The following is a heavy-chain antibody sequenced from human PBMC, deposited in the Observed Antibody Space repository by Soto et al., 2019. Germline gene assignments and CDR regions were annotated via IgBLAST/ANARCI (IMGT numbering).Heavy chain of an antibody. J-gene: IGHJ4*02. CDR2: MYCSGSS. V-gene: IGHV4-39*01. D-gene: IGHD4-17*01. Sequence: PSETLSLTCTVSGGSISSSIYYWGWIRQPPGEGVEGSGRMYCSGSSYYNPSLKSRVTLSVDTSKNQFSLKLSSVTAADTAVYYCARTTVTTVKPSDYWGQGTLVTVSS. CDR3: ARTTVTTVKPSDY. CDR1: GGSISSSIYY.